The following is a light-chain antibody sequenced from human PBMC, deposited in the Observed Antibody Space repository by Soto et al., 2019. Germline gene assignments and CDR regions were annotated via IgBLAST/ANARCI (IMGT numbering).Light chain of an antibody. CDR3: QHYNSYPWT. V-gene: IGKV1-5*01. CDR1: QTINNW. Sequence: DIQMTQSPSTLSASIGDRVTITCRASQTINNWLAWYQQKPGKAPNLLLYHASNLETGVPSRFSGSAFGTEFTLTISSLQPGDFATYYCQHYNSYPWTFGQGTKVEIK. J-gene: IGKJ1*01. CDR2: HAS.